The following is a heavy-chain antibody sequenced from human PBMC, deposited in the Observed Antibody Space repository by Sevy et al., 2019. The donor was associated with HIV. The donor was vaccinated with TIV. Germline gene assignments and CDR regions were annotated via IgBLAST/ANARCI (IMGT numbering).Heavy chain of an antibody. Sequence: GGSLRLSCAASGFTFSSYSMNWVRQAPGKGLEWVSSISSSSSNIYYADSVKGRFTISRDNAKNSLYLQMNSLRAEDTAVYYCARGGYCSSTSCVDYYYYYYGMDVWGQGTTVTVSS. V-gene: IGHV3-21*01. J-gene: IGHJ6*02. CDR1: GFTFSSYS. CDR3: ARGGYCSSTSCVDYYYYYYGMDV. D-gene: IGHD2-2*01. CDR2: ISSSSSNI.